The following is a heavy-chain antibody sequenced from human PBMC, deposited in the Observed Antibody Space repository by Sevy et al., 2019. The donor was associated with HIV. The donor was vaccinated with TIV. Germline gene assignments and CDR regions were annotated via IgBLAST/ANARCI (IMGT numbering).Heavy chain of an antibody. D-gene: IGHD3-16*01. CDR1: GFTFSANW. Sequence: GGSLRLSCAASGFTFSANWMNWVRQAPVKGLEWVANVNADGSDKYYVDSVEGRFIISRDNAKNLLFLQMNSLRVEDTAVYYCAHETFGRFESWGQGTLVTVSS. V-gene: IGHV3-7*01. J-gene: IGHJ4*02. CDR2: VNADGSDK. CDR3: AHETFGRFES.